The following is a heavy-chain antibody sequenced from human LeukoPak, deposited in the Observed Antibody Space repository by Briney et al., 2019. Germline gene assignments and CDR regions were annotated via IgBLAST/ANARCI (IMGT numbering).Heavy chain of an antibody. D-gene: IGHD6-19*01. CDR1: GGSISSYY. CDR2: IYYSGST. Sequence: SETLSLTCTVSGGSISSYYWSWLRQPPGKGLEWVGYIYYSGSTNYNPSLKSRVTISVDTSKNQFSLKLSSVIAADTAVYYCARHKTEKQWLVPLDYWGQGTLVTVSS. J-gene: IGHJ4*02. V-gene: IGHV4-59*01. CDR3: ARHKTEKQWLVPLDY.